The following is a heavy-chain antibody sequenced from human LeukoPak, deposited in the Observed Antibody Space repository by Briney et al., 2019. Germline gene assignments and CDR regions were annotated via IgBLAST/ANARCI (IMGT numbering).Heavy chain of an antibody. D-gene: IGHD4-17*01. Sequence: GGSLRLSCAGSGFSFSSYGMHWVRQAPGKGLEWMAFIRSDGSNKYYADSVKGRFTISRDNSKNTLYLQMSSLRADDTAVYYCARRSVTTFDYWGQGTLVTVSS. CDR2: IRSDGSNK. CDR1: GFSFSSYG. J-gene: IGHJ4*02. V-gene: IGHV3-30*02. CDR3: ARRSVTTFDY.